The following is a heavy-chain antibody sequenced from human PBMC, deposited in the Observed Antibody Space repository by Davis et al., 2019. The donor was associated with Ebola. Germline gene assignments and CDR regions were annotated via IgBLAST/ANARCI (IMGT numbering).Heavy chain of an antibody. Sequence: GGSLRLSCAASGFTFTDYYMSWIRQAPGKGLEWVSYMSGDSLYTNYADSVRGRFTISRDDAKNSLYLQMNSLRAEDTAVYYCARVSRKISTGCYRFDAFDIWGQGTLVTVSS. D-gene: IGHD6-19*01. CDR1: GFTFTDYY. CDR3: ARVSRKISTGCYRFDAFDI. J-gene: IGHJ3*02. V-gene: IGHV3-11*06. CDR2: MSGDSLYT.